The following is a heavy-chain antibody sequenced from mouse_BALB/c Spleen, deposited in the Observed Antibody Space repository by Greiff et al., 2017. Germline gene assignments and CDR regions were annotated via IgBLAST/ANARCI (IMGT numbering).Heavy chain of an antibody. CDR1: GYTFTSYW. CDR3: VYDYGSSYAMDY. CDR2: IYPGNSDT. Sequence: EVQLQQSGTVLARPGASVKMSCKASGYTFTSYWMHWVKQRPGQGLEWIGAIYPGNSDTSYNQKFKGKAKLTAVTSTSTAYMELSSLTNEDSAVYYCVYDYGSSYAMDYWGQGTSVTVSS. D-gene: IGHD2-4*01. J-gene: IGHJ4*01. V-gene: IGHV1-5*01.